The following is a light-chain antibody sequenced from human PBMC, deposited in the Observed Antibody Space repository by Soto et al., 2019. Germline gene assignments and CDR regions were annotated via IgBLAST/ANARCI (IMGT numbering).Light chain of an antibody. CDR2: GAS. CDR3: QEYNTWPWT. J-gene: IGKJ1*01. Sequence: EVVMTQSPATLSVSPGERATLSCRASQSVNSNLAWYQQKLGQAPRVLIYGASTRATGTPDRFSGSGSGTEFILTISSLQSEDFAVYYCQEYNTWPWTFGQGTKVDI. CDR1: QSVNSN. V-gene: IGKV3-15*01.